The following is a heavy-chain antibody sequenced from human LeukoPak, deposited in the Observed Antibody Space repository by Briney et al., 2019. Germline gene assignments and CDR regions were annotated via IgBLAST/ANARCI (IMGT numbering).Heavy chain of an antibody. D-gene: IGHD5-18*01. CDR2: ISSSSSYI. CDR1: GLTFSSYS. CDR3: ARWTATGTGYYYYGMDV. V-gene: IGHV3-21*01. J-gene: IGHJ6*04. Sequence: GGSLRLSCAASGLTFSSYSMNWVRLAPGKGLEWVSSISSSSSYIYYADSVKGRFTISRDNAKNSLYLQMNSLRAEDTAVYYCARWTATGTGYYYYGMDVWGKGTTVTVSS.